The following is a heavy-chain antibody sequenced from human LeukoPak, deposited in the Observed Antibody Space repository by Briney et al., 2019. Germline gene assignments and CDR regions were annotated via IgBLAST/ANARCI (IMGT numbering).Heavy chain of an antibody. J-gene: IGHJ6*02. V-gene: IGHV1-69*04. Sequence: ASVKVSCKASGGTFSSYAISWVRQAPGQGLEWMGRIIPIFGIANYAQKFQGRVTITADKSTSTAYMELSSLRSEDTAVYYCARDGYYDGDYGMDVWGQGTTVTVSS. CDR1: GGTFSSYA. CDR2: IIPIFGIA. D-gene: IGHD3-22*01. CDR3: ARDGYYDGDYGMDV.